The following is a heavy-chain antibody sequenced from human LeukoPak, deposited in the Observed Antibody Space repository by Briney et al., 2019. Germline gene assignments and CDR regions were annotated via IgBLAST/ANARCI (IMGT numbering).Heavy chain of an antibody. J-gene: IGHJ6*02. CDR3: ASTIAAAGNQVYYYGMDV. Sequence: PGGSLRLSCAASGFTFSSYEMNWVRQAPGKGLEWVSYISSSGSTIYYADSVKGRFTISRDNAKNSLYPQMNSLRAEDTAVYYCASTIAAAGNQVYYYGMDVWGQGTTVTVSS. CDR1: GFTFSSYE. V-gene: IGHV3-48*03. CDR2: ISSSGSTI. D-gene: IGHD6-13*01.